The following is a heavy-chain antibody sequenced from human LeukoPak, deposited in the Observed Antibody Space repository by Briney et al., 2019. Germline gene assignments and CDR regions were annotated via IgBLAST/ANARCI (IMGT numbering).Heavy chain of an antibody. D-gene: IGHD3-22*01. CDR3: ARGPYSYDSSGAFDI. Sequence: PSETLSLTCTVSGDSISSGDYYWSWIRQPAGKGLEWIGRISSSGSTNYNPSLKSRVTISVDTSRNQFSLKLSSVTAADTAVYFCARGPYSYDSSGAFDIWGQGTMVTVSS. V-gene: IGHV4-61*02. J-gene: IGHJ3*02. CDR1: GDSISSGDYY. CDR2: ISSSGST.